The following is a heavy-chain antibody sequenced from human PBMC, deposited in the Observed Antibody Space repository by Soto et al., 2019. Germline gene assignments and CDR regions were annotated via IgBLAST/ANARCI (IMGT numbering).Heavy chain of an antibody. J-gene: IGHJ4*02. CDR3: ARGRGGTYYDYIWGSYRYHFDY. Sequence: ASVKVSCKASGYTFTSYDINWVRQATGQGLEWMGWMNPNSGNTGYAQKFQGRVTMTRNTSISTAYMELSSLRSEDTAVYYCARGRGGTYYDYIWGSYRYHFDYWGQGTLVTVS. D-gene: IGHD3-16*02. V-gene: IGHV1-8*01. CDR1: GYTFTSYD. CDR2: MNPNSGNT.